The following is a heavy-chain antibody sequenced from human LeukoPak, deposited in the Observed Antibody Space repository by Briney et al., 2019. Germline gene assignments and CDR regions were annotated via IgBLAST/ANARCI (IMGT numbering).Heavy chain of an antibody. J-gene: IGHJ4*02. CDR2: MNPNSGNT. CDR1: GYTFTSYA. Sequence: ASVKVSCKASGYTFTSYAMHWVRQAPGQRLEWMGWMNPNSGNTGYAQKFQGRVTMTRNTSISTAYMELSSLRSEDTAVYYCARGPKWELRGFDYWGQGTLVTVSS. CDR3: ARGPKWELRGFDY. V-gene: IGHV1-8*02. D-gene: IGHD1-26*01.